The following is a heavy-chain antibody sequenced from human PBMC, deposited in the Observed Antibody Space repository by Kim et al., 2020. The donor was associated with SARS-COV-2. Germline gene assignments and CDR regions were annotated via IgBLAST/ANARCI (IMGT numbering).Heavy chain of an antibody. CDR3: ARRLAAADH. D-gene: IGHD6-13*01. V-gene: IGHV4-34*01. CDR1: GGSFSGYY. J-gene: IGHJ4*02. CDR2: INHSGST. Sequence: SETLSLTCAVYGGSFSGYYWSWIRQPPGKGLEWIGEINHSGSTNYNPSLKSRVTISVDTSKNQFSLKLSSVTAADTAVYYCARRLAAADHWGQGTLVTVSS.